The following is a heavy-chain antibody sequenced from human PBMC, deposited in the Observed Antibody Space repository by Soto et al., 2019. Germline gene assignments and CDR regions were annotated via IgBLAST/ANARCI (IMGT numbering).Heavy chain of an antibody. J-gene: IGHJ6*02. CDR2: SSGSGGST. Sequence: EVQLLESGGGLVQPGGSLRLSCAASGFTFSSYAMSWVRQAPGKGLEWVSASSGSGGSTYYADSVKGRFTISRDNSQNTVYLEMISLSAEDTAVYYCAKARDGETDDYYGMDVWGQGTTVTVSS. D-gene: IGHD3-10*01. V-gene: IGHV3-23*01. CDR1: GFTFSSYA. CDR3: AKARDGETDDYYGMDV.